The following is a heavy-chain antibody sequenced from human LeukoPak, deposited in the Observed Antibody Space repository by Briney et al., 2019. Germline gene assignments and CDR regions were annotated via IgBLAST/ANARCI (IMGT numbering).Heavy chain of an antibody. CDR2: ITWNGGST. D-gene: IGHD6-13*01. CDR3: ARDDHNSLIAAAGMNWFDP. J-gene: IGHJ5*02. V-gene: IGHV3-20*04. CDR1: GFTFDDYG. Sequence: GGSLRLSCAASGFTFDDYGMSWVRQAPGKGLEWVSGITWNGGSTGYADSVKGRFTISRDNSKNTLYLQMNSLRAEDTAVYYCARDDHNSLIAAAGMNWFDPWGQGTLVTVSS.